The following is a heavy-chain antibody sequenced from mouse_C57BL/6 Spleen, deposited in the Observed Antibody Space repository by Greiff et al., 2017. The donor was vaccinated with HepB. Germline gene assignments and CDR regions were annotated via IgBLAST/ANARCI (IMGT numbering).Heavy chain of an antibody. CDR2: INPSSGYT. CDR1: GYTFTSYT. V-gene: IGHV1-4*01. CDR3: ARSRLNAMDY. D-gene: IGHD1-2*01. J-gene: IGHJ4*01. Sequence: QVQLKESGAELARPGASVKMSCKASGYTFTSYTMHWVKQRPGQGLEWIGYINPSSGYTKYNQKFKDKATLTADKSSSTAYMQLSSLTSEDSAVYYCARSRLNAMDYWGQGTSVTVSS.